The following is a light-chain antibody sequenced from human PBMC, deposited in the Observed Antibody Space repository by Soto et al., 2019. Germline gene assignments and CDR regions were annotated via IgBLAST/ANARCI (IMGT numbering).Light chain of an antibody. V-gene: IGKV3-15*01. CDR2: DAS. J-gene: IGKJ4*01. CDR1: HSVNSN. Sequence: EIVMTQSPATLSVSPGERATLSCRASHSVNSNLAWYQQKPGQAPRLLIYDASTRATGIPVRFSGSGSRTEFTLTISSLQSKDFAVYYCQQYNNWPPLTFGGGTKVEIK. CDR3: QQYNNWPPLT.